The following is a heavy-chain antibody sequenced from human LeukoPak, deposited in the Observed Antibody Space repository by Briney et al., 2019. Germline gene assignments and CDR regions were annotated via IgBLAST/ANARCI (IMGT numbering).Heavy chain of an antibody. CDR2: IYSGGST. Sequence: GGSLRLSCVASGFTFSSYSMNWVRQAPGKGLEWVSVIYSGGSTYYADSVKGRFTISRDNSKNTLYLQMNSLRAEDTAVYYCARGGGWQQLIDYWGQGTLVTVSS. CDR1: GFTFSSYS. D-gene: IGHD5-24*01. J-gene: IGHJ4*02. V-gene: IGHV3-53*01. CDR3: ARGGGWQQLIDY.